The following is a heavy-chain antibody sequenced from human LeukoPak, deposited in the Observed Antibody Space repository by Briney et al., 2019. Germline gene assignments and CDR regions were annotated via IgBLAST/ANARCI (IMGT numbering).Heavy chain of an antibody. CDR2: FDPEDGET. CDR3: ATETYCGGDCYSDY. Sequence: ASVKVSCKVSGYTLTELSMHWARQAPGKGLEWMGGFDPEDGETIYAQKFQGRVTMTEDTSTDTAYMELSSLRSEDTAVYYCATETYCGGDCYSDYWGQGTLVTVSS. CDR1: GYTLTELS. J-gene: IGHJ4*02. V-gene: IGHV1-24*01. D-gene: IGHD2-21*02.